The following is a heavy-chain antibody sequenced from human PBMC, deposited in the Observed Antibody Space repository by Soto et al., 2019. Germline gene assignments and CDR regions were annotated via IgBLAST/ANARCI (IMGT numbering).Heavy chain of an antibody. CDR1: GYTFTSYA. Sequence: ASVKVSCKASGYTFTSYAMHWVRQAPGQRLEWMGWINAGNGNTKYSQKFQGRVTITRDTSASTAYMELSSLRSEDTAAYYCAREDIVVVPAAMMLDYYYYYMDVWGKGTTVTVSS. CDR3: AREDIVVVPAAMMLDYYYYYMDV. V-gene: IGHV1-3*01. D-gene: IGHD2-2*01. CDR2: INAGNGNT. J-gene: IGHJ6*03.